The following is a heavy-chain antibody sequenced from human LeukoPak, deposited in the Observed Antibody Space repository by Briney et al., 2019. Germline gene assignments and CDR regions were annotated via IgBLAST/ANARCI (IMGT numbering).Heavy chain of an antibody. J-gene: IGHJ4*02. CDR1: GFTFSHFG. V-gene: IGHV3-33*06. CDR3: AKDAQRGFDYSNSLEY. CDR2: IWSDGSNK. Sequence: GGSPRLSCAASGFTFSHFGFHWVRQAPGKGLEWVAVIWSDGSNKYYGDSVKGRFIIYRDDSQNKVYLQMNSLRAEDTAVYYCAKDAQRGFDYSNSLEYWGQGSLVTVSS. D-gene: IGHD4-11*01.